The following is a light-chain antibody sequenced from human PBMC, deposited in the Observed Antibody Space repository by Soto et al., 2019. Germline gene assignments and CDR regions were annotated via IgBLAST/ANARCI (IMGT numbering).Light chain of an antibody. CDR2: EAS. V-gene: IGKV3-11*01. J-gene: IGKJ5*01. CDR1: QSVSSY. CDR3: QQYGTPRSVT. Sequence: ILFTQAPATLTLSPVERATLSCRASQSVSSYLAWYQQKPGQAPRLLMYEASTRATGIPARFSGSGFGTDFTLTISKVEPEDFAVYYCQQYGTPRSVTFGQGTRLEIK.